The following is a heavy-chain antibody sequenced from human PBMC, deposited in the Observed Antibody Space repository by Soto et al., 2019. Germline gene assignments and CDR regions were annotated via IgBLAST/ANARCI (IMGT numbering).Heavy chain of an antibody. V-gene: IGHV1-69*02. D-gene: IGHD1-1*01. CDR3: ARGSGNWNEDYYYYGMDV. CDR2: IIPIHGIA. Sequence: QVQLVQSGAEVKKPGSSVKVSCKASGGTFSSYTISWVRQAPGQGLEWMGRIIPIHGIANYAQKFEGRVTITADKSTSTAYMELSSMRSEDTAVYSCARGSGNWNEDYYYYGMDVWGQGTTVTVSS. CDR1: GGTFSSYT. J-gene: IGHJ6*02.